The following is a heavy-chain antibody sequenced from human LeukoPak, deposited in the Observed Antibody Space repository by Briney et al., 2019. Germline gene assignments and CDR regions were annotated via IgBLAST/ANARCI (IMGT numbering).Heavy chain of an antibody. Sequence: ASVKVSCKASGYTFTSYGISWVRQAPGQGLEWMGWISAYNGNTNYAQKLQGRVTMTTDTSTSTAYMELRSLRSDDTAVYYCAKVGDDSSSLRHYYYYYMDVWGKGTTVTVSS. CDR2: ISAYNGNT. J-gene: IGHJ6*03. CDR3: AKVGDDSSSLRHYYYYYMDV. D-gene: IGHD6-6*01. CDR1: GYTFTSYG. V-gene: IGHV1-18*01.